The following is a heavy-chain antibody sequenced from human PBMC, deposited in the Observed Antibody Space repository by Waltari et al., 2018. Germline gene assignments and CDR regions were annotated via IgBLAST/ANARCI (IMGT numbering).Heavy chain of an antibody. CDR3: ARGGAYGSGTYFLDY. J-gene: IGHJ4*02. V-gene: IGHV4-31*03. CDR2: MSSTGAA. D-gene: IGHD3-10*01. CDR1: GGSFRSDISY. Sequence: QVQLQESGPGLVKPSQTLSLTCSVSGGSFRSDISYWSWIRQHPGRGLEWIGYMSSTGAAYYTPSLRSRVTISLDTSKNHFSLELTSVPAADTAVYYCARGGAYGSGTYFLDYWGQGTPVTVSS.